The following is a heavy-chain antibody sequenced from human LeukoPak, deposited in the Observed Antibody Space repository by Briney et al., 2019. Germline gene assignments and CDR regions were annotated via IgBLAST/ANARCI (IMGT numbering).Heavy chain of an antibody. V-gene: IGHV4-61*05. J-gene: IGHJ5*02. Sequence: PSETLSLTCTVSGGSISSRSYYWGWIRQPPGKGLEWIGYIYYSGSTNYNPSLKSRVTISVDTSKNQFSLKLSSVTAADTAVYYCARATTVPNWFDPWGQGTLVTVSS. D-gene: IGHD4-17*01. CDR3: ARATTVPNWFDP. CDR1: GGSISSRSYY. CDR2: IYYSGST.